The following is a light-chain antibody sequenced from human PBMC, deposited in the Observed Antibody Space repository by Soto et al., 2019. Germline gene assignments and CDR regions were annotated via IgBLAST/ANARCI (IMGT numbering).Light chain of an antibody. CDR1: QTISSW. V-gene: IGKV1-5*03. J-gene: IGKJ1*01. CDR2: KAS. CDR3: QHYNSYSEA. Sequence: DSQTTQAPSTLSGSLGGRVTITCRASQTISSWLAWYQQKPGKAPKLLIYKASTLKSGVPSRFSGSGSGTEFTLTISSLQPDDFATYYCQHYNSYSEAFGQGTKVDIK.